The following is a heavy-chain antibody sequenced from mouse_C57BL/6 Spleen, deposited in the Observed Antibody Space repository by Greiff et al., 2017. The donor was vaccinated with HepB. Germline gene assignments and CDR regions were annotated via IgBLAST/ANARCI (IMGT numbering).Heavy chain of an antibody. J-gene: IGHJ4*01. D-gene: IGHD1-1*01. V-gene: IGHV1-82*01. CDR1: GYTFTEYT. CDR3: ARYIPLRAMDY. Sequence: VQLQQSGAELVKPGASVKLSCKASGYTFTEYTIHWVKQRSGQGLEWIGRIYPGDGDTNYNGKFKGKATLTADKSSSTAYMQLSSLTSEDSAVYFCARYIPLRAMDYWGQGTSVTVSS. CDR2: IYPGDGDT.